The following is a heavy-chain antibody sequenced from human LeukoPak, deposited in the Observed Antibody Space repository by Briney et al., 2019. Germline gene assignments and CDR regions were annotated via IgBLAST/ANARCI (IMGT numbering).Heavy chain of an antibody. CDR2: INHSGST. J-gene: IGHJ4*02. D-gene: IGHD3-22*01. Sequence: SETLSLTCTVSGGSISSSSYYWGWIRQPPGKGLEWIGEINHSGSTNYNPSLKSRVTISVDTSKNQFSLKLSSVTAADTAVYYCARGRNTMIVRGFFDYWGQGTLVTVSS. V-gene: IGHV4-39*07. CDR1: GGSISSSSYY. CDR3: ARGRNTMIVRGFFDY.